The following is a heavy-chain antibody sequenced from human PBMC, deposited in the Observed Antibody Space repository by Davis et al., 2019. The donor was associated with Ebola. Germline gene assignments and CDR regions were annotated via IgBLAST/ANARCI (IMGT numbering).Heavy chain of an antibody. Sequence: ASVKVSCKASGYTFTGFHMHWVRQAPAQGLEWMGRINPDSGGTNYAQKFQGRVTMTRDTSISTAYMELSSLRSEDTAVYYCARAYYYDSSGYYYFSQDYWGQGTLVTVSS. J-gene: IGHJ4*02. CDR3: ARAYYYDSSGYYYFSQDY. CDR2: INPDSGGT. V-gene: IGHV1-2*06. CDR1: GYTFTGFH. D-gene: IGHD3-22*01.